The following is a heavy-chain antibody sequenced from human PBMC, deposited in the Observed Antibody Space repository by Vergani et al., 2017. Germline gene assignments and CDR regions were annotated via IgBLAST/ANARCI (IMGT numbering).Heavy chain of an antibody. CDR1: GFTFDDYA. Sequence: EVQLVESGGGLVPPGRSLRLSCAASGFTFDDYAMHWVRQASGKGLEWVSRISWNSDSIGYGNSVKGRFTISRNNAKKSLYLQMNSLRPEDTALYYCAKAGLGGSGWAYFDYWGQGTLVTVSS. J-gene: IGHJ4*02. D-gene: IGHD6-19*01. CDR2: ISWNSDSI. V-gene: IGHV3-9*01. CDR3: AKAGLGGSGWAYFDY.